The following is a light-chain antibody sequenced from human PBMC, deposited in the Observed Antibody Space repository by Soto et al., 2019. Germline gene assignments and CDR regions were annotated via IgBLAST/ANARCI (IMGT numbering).Light chain of an antibody. J-gene: IGKJ1*01. Sequence: EIVMTQSPATLSVSPGERATLSCRASQSVSSNLAWYQQKPGQAPRLLIYGASTRATGIPARFSGSGSGTEFTLTISSLRSEDFAVYYCQQYNNWPVEFGQGTKVDIK. CDR2: GAS. CDR3: QQYNNWPVE. CDR1: QSVSSN. V-gene: IGKV3-15*01.